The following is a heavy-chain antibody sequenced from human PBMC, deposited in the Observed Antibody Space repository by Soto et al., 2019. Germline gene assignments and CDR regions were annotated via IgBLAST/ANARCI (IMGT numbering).Heavy chain of an antibody. V-gene: IGHV1-69*01. CDR2: IIPIFGTA. D-gene: IGHD3-10*01. J-gene: IGHJ3*01. Sequence: QVLLVQSGTEVKKPGSSVKVSCQASGGTSSDYALTWVRQASGQGLEWMGGIIPIFGTANYAQRFQGRVSITANESSSTAYMELSSLKSEDTAVYYCAGSFKYGSGTFDALDVWGHGTMVMVSS. CDR3: AGSFKYGSGTFDALDV. CDR1: GGTSSDYA.